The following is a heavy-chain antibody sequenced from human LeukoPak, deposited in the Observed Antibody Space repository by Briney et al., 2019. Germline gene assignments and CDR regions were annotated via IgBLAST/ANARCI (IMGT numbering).Heavy chain of an antibody. CDR2: VLFDGTNE. D-gene: IGHD3-10*01. Sequence: GGSLRLSCAASGFTFSSYAMHWVRQAPGKGLEWVAFVLFDGTNEQYTDSVKGRFSISRDNSNNTLYLQMSSLTAEDTAVYYCAKDRYGSGANYFDYWGQGTLVTVSS. J-gene: IGHJ4*02. V-gene: IGHV3-30*02. CDR1: GFTFSSYA. CDR3: AKDRYGSGANYFDY.